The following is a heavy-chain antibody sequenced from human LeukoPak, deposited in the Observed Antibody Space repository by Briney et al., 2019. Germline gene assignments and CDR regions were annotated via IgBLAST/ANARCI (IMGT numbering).Heavy chain of an antibody. CDR2: IIPILGIA. D-gene: IGHD4-17*01. Sequence: GASVKVSCKASGYTFTSYDINWVRQATGQGLEWMGRIIPILGIANYAQKFQGRVTITADKSTSTAYMELSSLRSEDTAVYYCARDSGLTTVTTKGAFDIWGQGTMVTVSS. V-gene: IGHV1-69*04. J-gene: IGHJ3*02. CDR3: ARDSGLTTVTTKGAFDI. CDR1: GYTFTSYD.